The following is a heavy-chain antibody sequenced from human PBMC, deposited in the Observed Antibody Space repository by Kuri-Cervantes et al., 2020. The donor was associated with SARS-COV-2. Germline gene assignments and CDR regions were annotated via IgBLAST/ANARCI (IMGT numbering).Heavy chain of an antibody. CDR3: AKDNGSSWPYYFDY. CDR1: GFTFSSYS. CDR2: ISGSGGST. J-gene: IGHJ4*02. V-gene: IGHV3-23*01. D-gene: IGHD6-13*01. Sequence: GGSLRLSCAASGFTFSSYSMNWVRQAPGKGLEWVSAISGSGGSTYYADSVKGRFTISRDNSKNTLYLQMNSLRAEDTAVYYCAKDNGSSWPYYFDYWGQGTLVTVSS.